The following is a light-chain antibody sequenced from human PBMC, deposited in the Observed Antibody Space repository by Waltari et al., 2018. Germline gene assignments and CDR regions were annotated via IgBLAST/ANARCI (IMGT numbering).Light chain of an antibody. CDR2: EVS. J-gene: IGLJ1*01. V-gene: IGLV2-14*01. CDR1: SSXVGGYNY. Sequence: QSALTQPASVSGSPGQSITISCTGTSSXVGGYNYVSWYQQHPGKAPKLMIYEVSNRPSGVANRFSGSKSGNTASLTISGLQAEDEADYYCSSYTSSSPYVFXTGTKVTVL. CDR3: SSYTSSSPYV.